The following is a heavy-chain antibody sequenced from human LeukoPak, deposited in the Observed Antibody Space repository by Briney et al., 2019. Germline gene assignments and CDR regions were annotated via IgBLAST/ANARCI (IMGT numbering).Heavy chain of an antibody. CDR2: INHSGST. D-gene: IGHD5-12*01. V-gene: IGHV4-34*01. J-gene: IGHJ4*02. CDR1: GGSFNDYY. CDR3: ARHHPPSPPYSGYEPFFDF. Sequence: SETLSLTCAVYGGSFNDYYWSWIRQPPGKGLEWIGEINHSGSTNYSPSLKSRVAISVDTSKSRFSLKLSSVTAADTAVYCCARHHPPSPPYSGYEPFFDFWGQGTLVTVSS.